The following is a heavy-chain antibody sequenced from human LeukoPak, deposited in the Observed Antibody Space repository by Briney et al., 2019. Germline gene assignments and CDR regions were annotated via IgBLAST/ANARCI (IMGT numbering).Heavy chain of an antibody. CDR3: AREGVTSTGDY. D-gene: IGHD4-17*01. CDR1: GFTFSSYA. Sequence: PGGSLRLSCAASGFTFSSYAMHWVRQAPGKGLEWVAVISYDGSNKYYADSVKGRFTISRDNAKNTLYLQMNSLRAEDTAVYHCAREGVTSTGDYWGQGALVTVSS. V-gene: IGHV3-30-3*01. CDR2: ISYDGSNK. J-gene: IGHJ4*02.